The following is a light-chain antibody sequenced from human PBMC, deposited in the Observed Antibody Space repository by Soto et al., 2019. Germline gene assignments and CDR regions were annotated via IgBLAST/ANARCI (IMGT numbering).Light chain of an antibody. CDR2: AAS. Sequence: DIQMTPSPSSVSASVGDTVTITCRASQDVSTWLAWYQQRPGKAPNLLIYAASSLQIGVPSRFGRSGSGTDFTLTIAGLQPEDFAPCYCQQCVSFPITFGQGTRVDI. CDR3: QQCVSFPIT. V-gene: IGKV1-12*01. J-gene: IGKJ5*01. CDR1: QDVSTW.